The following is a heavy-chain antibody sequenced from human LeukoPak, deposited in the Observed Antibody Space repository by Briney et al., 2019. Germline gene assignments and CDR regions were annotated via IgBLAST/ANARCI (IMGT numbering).Heavy chain of an antibody. V-gene: IGHV1-2*02. CDR1: GFTFTDYY. Sequence: ASVKVSCKSSGFTFTDYYIHWVRQAPAQGPGWMGWINPNSGGSNFAQKFQGRVTMSRDTSISTAFMELSSLRSDDTAVYYCARDHGTMIDLATAHAFDIWGQGTMVTVSS. CDR3: ARDHGTMIDLATAHAFDI. CDR2: INPNSGGS. J-gene: IGHJ3*02. D-gene: IGHD3-22*01.